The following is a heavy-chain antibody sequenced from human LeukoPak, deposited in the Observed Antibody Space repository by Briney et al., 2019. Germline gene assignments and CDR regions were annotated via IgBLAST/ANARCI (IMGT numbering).Heavy chain of an antibody. J-gene: IGHJ4*02. CDR1: GFTFSSYA. V-gene: IGHV3-30-3*01. D-gene: IGHD3-3*01. Sequence: TGGSLRLSCAASGFTFSSYAMHWVRQAPGKGLEWVAVISYDGSNKYYADSVKGRFTISRDNSKNTLYLQMNSLRAEDTAVYYCAKEEGTITIFGVVIMGYFDYRGQGTLVTVSS. CDR2: ISYDGSNK. CDR3: AKEEGTITIFGVVIMGYFDY.